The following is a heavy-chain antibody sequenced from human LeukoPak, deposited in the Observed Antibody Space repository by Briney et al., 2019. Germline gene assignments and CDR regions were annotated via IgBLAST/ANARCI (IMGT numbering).Heavy chain of an antibody. D-gene: IGHD2-15*01. V-gene: IGHV1-2*02. J-gene: IGHJ4*02. CDR1: GYTFTGYY. CDR2: INPNSGGT. CDR3: ARPYCSGGSCYSYFDY. Sequence: ASVKVSCKASGYTFTGYYMHWVRQAPGQGLEWMGWINPNSGGTNYAQKLQGRVTMTRDTSISTAYMELSRLRSDDTAVYYCARPYCSGGSCYSYFDYWGQGTLVTVSS.